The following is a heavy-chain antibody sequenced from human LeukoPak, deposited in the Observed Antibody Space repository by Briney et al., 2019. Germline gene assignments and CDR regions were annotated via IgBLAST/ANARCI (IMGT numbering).Heavy chain of an antibody. CDR1: GFTFNNYA. J-gene: IGHJ4*02. D-gene: IGHD3-22*01. CDR2: TAGSGISK. V-gene: IGHV3-23*01. CDR3: ARLPTFYYDSSGYHYDY. Sequence: GGSLRLSRVASGFTFNNYAMSWVRQAPGRGLEWASSTAGSGISKDYADSVKGRFTISKDKSKNTLYLQMDNLRAEDTGVYFCARLPTFYYDSSGYHYDYWGQGTLVTVSS.